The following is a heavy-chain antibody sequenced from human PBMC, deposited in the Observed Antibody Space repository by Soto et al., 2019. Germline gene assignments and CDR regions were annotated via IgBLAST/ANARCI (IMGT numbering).Heavy chain of an antibody. V-gene: IGHV4-59*01. J-gene: IGHJ4*02. D-gene: IGHD6-19*01. Sequence: QVQLQESGPGLVKPSETLSLTCTVSGGSISSYNWSWIRQPPGKGLEWIGYIYYSGSTNYNPSLKSRVTISVDTSKNQFSLKLSSVTAADTAVYYCARGGYSSGWYPAYFDYWGQGTLVTVSS. CDR2: IYYSGST. CDR3: ARGGYSSGWYPAYFDY. CDR1: GGSISSYN.